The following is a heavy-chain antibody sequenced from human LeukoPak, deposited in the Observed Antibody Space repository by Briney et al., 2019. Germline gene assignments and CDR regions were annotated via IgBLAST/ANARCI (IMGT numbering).Heavy chain of an antibody. J-gene: IGHJ4*02. CDR3: VSFYETY. D-gene: IGHD2-2*01. V-gene: IGHV3-74*01. CDR1: GFTFSSYW. Sequence: GGSLRLSCAASGFTFSSYWMHWVRQAPGKGLVWVSHINSDGSWTGYADSVKGRFTISKDNAKNTVYLQMNNLRAEDTAVYYCVSFYETYWGRGTLVTVSS. CDR2: INSDGSWT.